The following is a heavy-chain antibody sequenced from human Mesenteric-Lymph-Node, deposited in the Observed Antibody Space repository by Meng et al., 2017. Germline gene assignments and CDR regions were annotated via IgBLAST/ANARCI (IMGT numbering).Heavy chain of an antibody. CDR3: ARMVRSGPFDY. CDR1: GDSDTIYYC. Sequence: SGPGGVRTSWTLPLPCNVSGDSDTIYYCWRWTRQSLRKGLELIGYLYNNGKTEYNPSLNSRATISLYTSKNHFSLKLNSVTAADAAVYYCARMVRSGPFDYWGQGTLVTVSS. J-gene: IGHJ4*02. V-gene: IGHV4-61*03. CDR2: LYNNGKT. D-gene: IGHD6-19*01.